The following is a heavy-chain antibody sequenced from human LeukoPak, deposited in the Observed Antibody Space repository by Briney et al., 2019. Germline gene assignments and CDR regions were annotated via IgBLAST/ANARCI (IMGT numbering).Heavy chain of an antibody. D-gene: IGHD3-22*01. J-gene: IGHJ4*02. CDR3: AKSSYYYDSSGQYYFDY. V-gene: IGHV3-11*04. CDR2: ISSSGSTI. CDR1: GFTFSDYY. Sequence: GGSLRLSCAASGFTFSDYYMYWIRQAPGKGPEWVSYISSSGSTIYYADSVKGRFTISRDNARNSLYLQMNSLRAEDTAVYYCAKSSYYYDSSGQYYFDYWGQGTLVTVSS.